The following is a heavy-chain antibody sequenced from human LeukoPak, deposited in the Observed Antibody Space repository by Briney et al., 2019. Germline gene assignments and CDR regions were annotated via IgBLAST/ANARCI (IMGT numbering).Heavy chain of an antibody. J-gene: IGHJ4*02. CDR3: ATDGKFCGGDCLPPFDY. V-gene: IGHV1-24*01. CDR2: FDPEDGET. Sequence: ASVKVSCKVSGYTLTELSMHWVRQAPGKGLEWMGGFDPEDGETIYAQKFQGRVTMTEDTSTDTAYMELSSLRSEDTAVYYCATDGKFCGGDCLPPFDYWGQGTLVTVSS. CDR1: GYTLTELS. D-gene: IGHD2-21*02.